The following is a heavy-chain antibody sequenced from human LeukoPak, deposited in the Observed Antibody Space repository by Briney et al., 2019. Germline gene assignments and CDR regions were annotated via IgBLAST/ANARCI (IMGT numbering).Heavy chain of an antibody. D-gene: IGHD2-2*01. CDR3: ATLDCSSIRCYAGGNYYYMDV. CDR1: GYSSTSYW. CDR2: IYPGGSNS. Sequence: LGESLKISCKRSGYSSTSYWIGGAGQIPGKGLDWTGVIYPGGSNSGSSPTFQGQVTISADKPISTAYLQWSSLKASDTAMNYCATLDCSSIRCYAGGNYYYMDVWGKGTTVTVSS. V-gene: IGHV5-51*01. J-gene: IGHJ6*03.